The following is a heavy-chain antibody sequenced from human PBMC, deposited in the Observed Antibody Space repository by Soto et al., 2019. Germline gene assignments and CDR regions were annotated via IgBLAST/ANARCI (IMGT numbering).Heavy chain of an antibody. CDR3: ASFSYGSGSYLRYQSDY. J-gene: IGHJ4*02. V-gene: IGHV3-33*01. CDR1: GXPFSSYG. D-gene: IGHD3-10*01. Sequence: GSLRLSCAASGXPFSSYGMHWVRQAPGKGLEWVAVIWYDGSNKYYADSVKGRFTISRDNSKNTLYLQMNSLRSEETAVYYCASFSYGSGSYLRYQSDYWGQGTLVTV. CDR2: IWYDGSNK.